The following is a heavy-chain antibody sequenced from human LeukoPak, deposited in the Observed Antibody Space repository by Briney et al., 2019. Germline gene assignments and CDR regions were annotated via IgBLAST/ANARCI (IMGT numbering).Heavy chain of an antibody. Sequence: SQTLSLTCDISGESVSSKNGAWNWIRQSPARGLEWLGRTYYRSKWYTDYAVSMNGRITISPDTSKNQFSLQLNSVTPDDTAAYYCARDVGTSGWHTFDYWGQGTLVPVSS. D-gene: IGHD6-19*01. V-gene: IGHV6-1*01. J-gene: IGHJ4*02. CDR2: TYYRSKWYT. CDR3: ARDVGTSGWHTFDY. CDR1: GESVSSKNGA.